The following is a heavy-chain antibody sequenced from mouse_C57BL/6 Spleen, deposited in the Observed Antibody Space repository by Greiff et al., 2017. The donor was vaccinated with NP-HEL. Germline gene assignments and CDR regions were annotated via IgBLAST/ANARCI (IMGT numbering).Heavy chain of an antibody. CDR2: IYPGDGDT. Sequence: QVQLKQSGAELVKPGASVKISCKASGYAFSSYWMNWVKQRPGKGLEWIGQIYPGDGDTNYNGKFKGKATLTADKSSSTAYMQLSSLTSEDSAVYFCARVNFSYAMDYWGQGTSVTVSS. J-gene: IGHJ4*01. CDR1: GYAFSSYW. CDR3: ARVNFSYAMDY. V-gene: IGHV1-80*01.